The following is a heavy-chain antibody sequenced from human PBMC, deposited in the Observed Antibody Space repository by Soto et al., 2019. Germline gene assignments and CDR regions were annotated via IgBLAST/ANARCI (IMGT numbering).Heavy chain of an antibody. CDR1: GGSISSNSYY. V-gene: IGHV4-39*01. J-gene: IGHJ6*02. CDR2: IYYIGTT. Sequence: QLQLQESGPGLVKPSETLSLTCTVSGGSISSNSYYWAWIRQPPGKGLEWIGNIYYIGTTYYNPSLKSRVTISVDTSKNQCSLKLSSVTAADTAVYYCARHKGGYYSGVDVWGQGTTVTVSS. D-gene: IGHD3-16*01. CDR3: ARHKGGYYSGVDV.